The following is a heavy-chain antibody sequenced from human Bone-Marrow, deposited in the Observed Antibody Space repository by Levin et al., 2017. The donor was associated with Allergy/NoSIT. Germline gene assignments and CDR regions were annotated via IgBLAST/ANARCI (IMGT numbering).Heavy chain of an antibody. J-gene: IGHJ5*02. V-gene: IGHV3-30*04. CDR1: GFTFSSYA. D-gene: IGHD2-21*02. CDR3: ARDNSLTYCGGDCYSGWFDP. CDR2: VLYDGSNE. Sequence: RSGGSLRLSCAASGFTFSSYAMHWVRQGPGKGLEWVAIVLYDGSNEFYADSVKGRFTISRDNSKNTLYLQMNSLRAEDTAVYYCARDNSLTYCGGDCYSGWFDPWGQGTLVTVSS.